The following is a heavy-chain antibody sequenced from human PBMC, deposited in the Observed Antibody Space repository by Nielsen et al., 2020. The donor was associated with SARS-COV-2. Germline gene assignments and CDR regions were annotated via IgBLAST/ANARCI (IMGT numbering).Heavy chain of an antibody. CDR3: ARDLLAGYYYGMDV. V-gene: IGHV1-69*04. J-gene: IGHJ6*02. CDR2: IIPILGIA. CDR1: GGTFSSYA. Sequence: SVKVSCKASGGTFSSYAISWVRQAPGQGLEWMGRIIPILGIANYAQKFQGRVTITADESTSTAYMELSSLRSEDTAVYYCARDLLAGYYYGMDVWGQGTTVTVSS.